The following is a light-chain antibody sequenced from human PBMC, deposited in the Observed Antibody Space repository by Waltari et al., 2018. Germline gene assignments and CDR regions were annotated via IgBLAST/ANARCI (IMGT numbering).Light chain of an antibody. CDR1: QSVRRA. V-gene: IGKV3-20*01. Sequence: IVLTQSPGSLSSSPGDRVPLSCRASQSVRRALAWYQQKPGQAPRLLIFGASNRATGIPDRFSGSGSETDFSLTISRLEPEDFAVYYCQHYVRLPATFGRGTKVEIK. CDR3: QHYVRLPAT. J-gene: IGKJ1*01. CDR2: GAS.